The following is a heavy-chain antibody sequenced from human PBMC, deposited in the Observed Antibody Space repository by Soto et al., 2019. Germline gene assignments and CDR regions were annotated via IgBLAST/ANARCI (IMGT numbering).Heavy chain of an antibody. V-gene: IGHV3-66*01. CDR3: ARVKAAGKGGVMYFDY. Sequence: EVQLVESGGGLVQHGGSLRLSCAASGFTVSSNYMSWVRQAPGKGLEWVSVIYSGGSTYYADSVKGRFTISRDNSKNTLSLQTNSRRAEATAVYYWARVKAAGKGGVMYFDYWGQGTLVTVSS. D-gene: IGHD3-16*01. J-gene: IGHJ4*02. CDR1: GFTVSSNY. CDR2: IYSGGST.